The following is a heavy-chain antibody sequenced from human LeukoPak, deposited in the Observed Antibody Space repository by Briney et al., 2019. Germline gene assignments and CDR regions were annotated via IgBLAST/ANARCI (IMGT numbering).Heavy chain of an antibody. CDR3: ARGYRATIFGVVPLVDY. D-gene: IGHD3-3*01. J-gene: IGHJ4*02. V-gene: IGHV1-18*01. Sequence: GASVKVSCKASGYTFNSYGISWVRKAPGQGLEWMGWISAYNGNTNYAQKLQGRVTMTTDTSTSTAYMELRSLRSADTDVYYCARGYRATIFGVVPLVDYWGQGTLVTVSS. CDR2: ISAYNGNT. CDR1: GYTFNSYG.